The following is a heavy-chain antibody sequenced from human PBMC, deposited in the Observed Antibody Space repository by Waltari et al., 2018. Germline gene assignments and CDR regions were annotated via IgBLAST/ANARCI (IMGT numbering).Heavy chain of an antibody. Sequence: QVQLVQSGAEVKKPGASVTVSCKASGYTFTSYGISWVRQAPVQGLEWRGWISAYNGNTNYAQKLQGRVTMTTDTSTSTAYMELRSLRSDDTAVYYCARAYYYDSSGYAPLIDYWGQGTLVTVSS. CDR2: ISAYNGNT. D-gene: IGHD3-22*01. J-gene: IGHJ4*02. CDR1: GYTFTSYG. CDR3: ARAYYYDSSGYAPLIDY. V-gene: IGHV1-18*01.